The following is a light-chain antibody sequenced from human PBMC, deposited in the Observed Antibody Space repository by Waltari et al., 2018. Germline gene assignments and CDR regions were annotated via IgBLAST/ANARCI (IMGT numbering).Light chain of an antibody. CDR2: DVS. CDR1: SNDVGLYNY. Sequence: QSALTQPASVSGSPGQSITISCTGTSNDVGLYNYVSWYQQHPGKAPKLMIYDVSNRPSGVSNGFSGSKSGNTASLTISGLQAEDEADYYCSSFTSSSTYVVFGGGTKLTVL. V-gene: IGLV2-14*01. J-gene: IGLJ2*01. CDR3: SSFTSSSTYVV.